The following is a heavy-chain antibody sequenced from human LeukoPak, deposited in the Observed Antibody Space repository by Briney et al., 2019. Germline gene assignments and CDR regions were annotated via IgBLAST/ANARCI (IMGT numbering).Heavy chain of an antibody. V-gene: IGHV3-7*01. CDR2: IKQDGSVE. D-gene: IGHD5-18*01. J-gene: IGHJ4*02. CDR1: GFTFENYW. CDR3: ARWAGVTDY. Sequence: GGSLRLSCAAYGFTFENYWMCWVRQAPGKGPEWVANIKQDGSVEHYLDSVKGRFTISRDNAKNSLILQMNSLRAEDTAVYYCARWAGVTDYWGQGTLVTVSS.